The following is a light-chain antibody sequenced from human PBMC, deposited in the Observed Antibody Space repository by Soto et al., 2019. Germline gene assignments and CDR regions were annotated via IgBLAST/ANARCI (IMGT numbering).Light chain of an antibody. V-gene: IGKV1-5*01. Sequence: DIQMTQSPSTLSASIGDRVTITCRASQSITTFLAWYQQKPGKAPQILIYDASKLEPGVPSRLSGGGSGTEFTLTISSLQPDDFATYYCHQYSTYPRTFGGGTRVEIK. CDR1: QSITTF. CDR3: HQYSTYPRT. CDR2: DAS. J-gene: IGKJ4*01.